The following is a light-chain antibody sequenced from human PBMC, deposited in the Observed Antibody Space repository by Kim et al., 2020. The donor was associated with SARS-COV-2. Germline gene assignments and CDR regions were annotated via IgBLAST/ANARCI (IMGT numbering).Light chain of an antibody. V-gene: IGKV1-6*01. J-gene: IGKJ1*01. CDR3: LQDSRYPRT. CDR1: QAIRNE. Sequence: SASTGDRVTLTCRASQAIRNELGWYQQKPGKAPKVLIYAASTLQSGVSSRFSGSGSGTDFTLTISSLQPEDFATYYCLQDSRYPRTFGQGTKLEI. CDR2: AAS.